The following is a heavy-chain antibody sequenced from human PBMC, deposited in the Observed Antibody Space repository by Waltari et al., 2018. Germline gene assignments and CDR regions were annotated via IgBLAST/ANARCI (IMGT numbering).Heavy chain of an antibody. D-gene: IGHD2-15*01. CDR3: ARGPLQYCSGGSCYDGYYYYGMDV. J-gene: IGHJ6*02. Sequence: QVQLVQSGAEVKKPGSSVKVSCKASGGTFSSYAISWVRQAPGQGLEWMGGIIPIFGTANYAQKFQGRGTITADESTSTAYMELSSLRSEDTAVYYCARGPLQYCSGGSCYDGYYYYGMDVWGQGTTVTVSS. V-gene: IGHV1-69*01. CDR2: IIPIFGTA. CDR1: GGTFSSYA.